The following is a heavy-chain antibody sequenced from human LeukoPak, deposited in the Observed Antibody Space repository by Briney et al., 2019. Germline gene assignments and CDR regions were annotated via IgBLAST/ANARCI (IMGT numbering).Heavy chain of an antibody. CDR3: AREGKPQVIAATLLDY. CDR2: IKKDGSEK. V-gene: IGHV3-7*01. CDR1: GFTFSSYW. Sequence: GGSLRLSCAASGFTFSSYWMSWVRQAPGKGLEWVANIKKDGSEKYYVDSVKGRFTISRDNAKNSLYLQMNSLRAEDTAVYYCAREGKPQVIAATLLDYWGQGTLVTVSS. J-gene: IGHJ4*02. D-gene: IGHD2-15*01.